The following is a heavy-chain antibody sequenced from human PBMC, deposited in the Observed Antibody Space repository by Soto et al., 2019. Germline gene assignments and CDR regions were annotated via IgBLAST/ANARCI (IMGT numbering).Heavy chain of an antibody. D-gene: IGHD6-19*01. J-gene: IGHJ4*02. V-gene: IGHV3-15*07. CDR2: IKPKSEGETA. CDR3: ATVPYSSGAT. CDR1: RFNFSAAW. Sequence: EMQLVQSGGGLVKPGGSLRLSCVASRFNFSAAWLNWIRQAPGKGLEWVGRIKPKSEGETADYTAPVRGRFTISRDDSQNTLHLQMDSMKTEDTAVYYCATVPYSSGATWGLGVLVTVSS.